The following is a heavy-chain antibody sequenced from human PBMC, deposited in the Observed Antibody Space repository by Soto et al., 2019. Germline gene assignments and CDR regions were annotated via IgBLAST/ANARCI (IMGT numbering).Heavy chain of an antibody. Sequence: GASVKVSCKASGGTFSSYAISWVRQAPGQGLEWMGGSIPIFGTANYAQKFQGRVTINADESTSTAYMELSSLRSEDTAVYYCAREYYGSGSAYYGMDVWGQGTTVTVSS. J-gene: IGHJ6*02. CDR1: GGTFSSYA. CDR2: SIPIFGTA. D-gene: IGHD3-10*01. V-gene: IGHV1-69*13. CDR3: AREYYGSGSAYYGMDV.